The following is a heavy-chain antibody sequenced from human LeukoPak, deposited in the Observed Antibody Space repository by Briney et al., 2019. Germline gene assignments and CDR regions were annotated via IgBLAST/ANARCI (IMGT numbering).Heavy chain of an antibody. Sequence: ASVKVSCKASGYTFTSYDINWVLQATGQGLEWMGWMNPNSGNTGYAQKFQGRVTMTRNTSISTAYMELSSLRSEDTAVYYCARSDYGDYWHYYYYVDVWGKGTTVTASS. CDR1: GYTFTSYD. J-gene: IGHJ6*03. D-gene: IGHD4-17*01. V-gene: IGHV1-8*01. CDR2: MNPNSGNT. CDR3: ARSDYGDYWHYYYYVDV.